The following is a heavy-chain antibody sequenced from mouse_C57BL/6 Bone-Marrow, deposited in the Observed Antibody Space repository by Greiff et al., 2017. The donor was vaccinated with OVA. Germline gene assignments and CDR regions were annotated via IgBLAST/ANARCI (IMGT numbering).Heavy chain of an antibody. J-gene: IGHJ3*01. CDR3: ARSCRTAY. CDR2: IHTNSGST. CDR1: GYTFTSYW. V-gene: IGHV1-64*01. Sequence: QVQLQQPGAELVKPGASVKLSCKASGYTFTSYWMHWVKQRPGQGLEWLGMIHTNSGSTNYNETFKSKATLTVDKSSRTAYMQLSSLTSEDSAVYYCARSCRTAYWGQGTLVTVSA.